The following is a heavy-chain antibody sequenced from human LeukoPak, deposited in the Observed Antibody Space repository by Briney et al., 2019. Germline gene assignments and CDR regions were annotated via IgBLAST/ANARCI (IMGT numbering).Heavy chain of an antibody. CDR1: GGSISSYY. Sequence: SETLSLTCTVSGGSISSYYWSWIRQPAGKGLEWIGRIYTSGSTNYNPSLKSRVTISVDTPKNQFSLKLSSVAAADTAFYYCARDRGVSGFDYWGQGTLVTVSS. V-gene: IGHV4-4*07. D-gene: IGHD6-13*01. CDR3: ARDRGVSGFDY. CDR2: IYTSGST. J-gene: IGHJ4*02.